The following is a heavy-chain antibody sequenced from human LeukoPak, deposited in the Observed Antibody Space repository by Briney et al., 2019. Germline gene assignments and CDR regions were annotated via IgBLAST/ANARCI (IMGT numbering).Heavy chain of an antibody. V-gene: IGHV3-33*01. D-gene: IGHD3-22*01. CDR1: GFTFSSYG. CDR2: IWYDGSNK. J-gene: IGHJ6*02. Sequence: GRSLRLSCAASGFTFSSYGMHWVRQAPGKGLEWVADIWYDGSNKYYADSVKGRFTISRDNSKNTLYLQMNSLRAEDTAVYYCARDYYDSSGYPKGACYYYGMDVWGQGTTVTVSS. CDR3: ARDYYDSSGYPKGACYYYGMDV.